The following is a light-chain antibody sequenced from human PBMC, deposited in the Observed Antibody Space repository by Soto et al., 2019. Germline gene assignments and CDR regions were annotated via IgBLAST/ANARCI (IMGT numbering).Light chain of an antibody. CDR2: DAT. J-gene: IGLJ1*01. CDR3: LLFFSGAHV. CDR1: TGAVTSYHY. Sequence: QPLLTHQPSLTASPGGTVPLTCAPSTGAVTSYHYPHWFQQRPGQAPRTLIYDATDKASWTPVRFSGYLLGDKAGLTLSGAQPEDEAEYYCLLFFSGAHVFGLGTKVTVL. V-gene: IGLV7-46*01.